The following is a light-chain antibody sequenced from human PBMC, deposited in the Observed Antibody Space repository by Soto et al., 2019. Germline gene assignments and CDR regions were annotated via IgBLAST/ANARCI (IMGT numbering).Light chain of an antibody. CDR1: SSDVGGYNY. CDR3: SSYTDSSTLVV. J-gene: IGLJ2*01. Sequence: QSALTQPASVSGSPGQSTTISCAGTSSDVGGYNYVSWYQQHPGKAPKVMIYEISNRPSGVSNRFSGSKSGNTASLTISGLQAEDEADYYCSSYTDSSTLVVFGGGTQLTVL. V-gene: IGLV2-14*01. CDR2: EIS.